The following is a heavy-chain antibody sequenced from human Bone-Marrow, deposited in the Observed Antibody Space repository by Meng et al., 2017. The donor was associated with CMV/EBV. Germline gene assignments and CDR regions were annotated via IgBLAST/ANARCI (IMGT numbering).Heavy chain of an antibody. CDR2: IDPGAGST. Sequence: ASVKVSCKASGYTLARYYIHWVRQAPGQGLEWMGIIDPGAGSTTYAQKFQDRVTMTRGTSASTVYMELSSLTSDDTAIYYCARRYYFDYWGQGTLVTVSS. V-gene: IGHV1-46*01. J-gene: IGHJ4*02. CDR3: ARRYYFDY. CDR1: GYTLARYY.